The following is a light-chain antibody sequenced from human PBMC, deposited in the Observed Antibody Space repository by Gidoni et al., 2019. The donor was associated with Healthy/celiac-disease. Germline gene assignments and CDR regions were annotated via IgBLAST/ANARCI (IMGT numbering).Light chain of an antibody. CDR3: QQYDNLTPVT. CDR1: QDISNY. Sequence: DIQMTPSPSSLSASVGDRVTITCQASQDISNYLNWYQQKPGKAPKLLIYDASNLETGVPSRFSGSVSGTDFTFTISSLQPEDIATYYCQQYDNLTPVTFGGGTKVEIK. CDR2: DAS. V-gene: IGKV1-33*01. J-gene: IGKJ4*01.